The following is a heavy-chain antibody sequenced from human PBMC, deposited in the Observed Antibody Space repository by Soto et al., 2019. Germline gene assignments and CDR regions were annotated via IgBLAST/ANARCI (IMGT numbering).Heavy chain of an antibody. CDR3: ARGTYYDFWSGYYIGY. D-gene: IGHD3-3*01. Sequence: QVQLVESGGGVVQPGRSLRLSCAASGFTFSSYGMHWVRQAPGKGLEWVAVIWYDGSNKYYADSVKGRFTISRDNSKNTLYLQMNSLRAEDTAVYYCARGTYYDFWSGYYIGYWGQGTLVTVFS. CDR1: GFTFSSYG. CDR2: IWYDGSNK. V-gene: IGHV3-33*01. J-gene: IGHJ4*02.